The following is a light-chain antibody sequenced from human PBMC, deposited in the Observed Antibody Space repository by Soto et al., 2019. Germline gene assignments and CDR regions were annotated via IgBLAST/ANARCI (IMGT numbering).Light chain of an antibody. CDR2: EVT. Sequence: QSALTQPASVSGSPGQSITISCSGTSSDVGAYNFVSWYQVHPGRAPKLIISEVTVRPSGVSHRFSGSKSGNSASLTISGLQADDAADYYFSSYTTTNTTYVFGSGTKLTVL. V-gene: IGLV2-14*01. J-gene: IGLJ1*01. CDR3: SSYTTTNTTYV. CDR1: SSDVGAYNF.